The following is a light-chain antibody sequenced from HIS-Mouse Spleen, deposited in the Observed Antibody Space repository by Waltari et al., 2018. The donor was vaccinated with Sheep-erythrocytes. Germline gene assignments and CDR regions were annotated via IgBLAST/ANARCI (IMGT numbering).Light chain of an antibody. CDR2: DAS. J-gene: IGKJ4*02. V-gene: IGKV3-11*01. CDR1: QSISSY. CDR3: QQYDNLPST. Sequence: DIVLTQSPSTLSLSAGDRVTLTCKASQSISSYLTWYQQKPGQAPRLLIYDASNWATGIPSRFSGSGSGTDFTFTISSLEPEDIAIYYCQQYDNLPSTFGGGTKVEIK.